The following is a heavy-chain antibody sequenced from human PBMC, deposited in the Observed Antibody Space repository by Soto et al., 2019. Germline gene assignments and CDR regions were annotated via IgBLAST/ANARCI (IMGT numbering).Heavy chain of an antibody. J-gene: IGHJ2*01. CDR1: GYTFTSYA. V-gene: IGHV1-3*01. CDR3: ARAISSVTTFYFDL. Sequence: QVQLVQSGAEVKKPGASVKVSCKASGYTFTSYAMHWVRQAPGQRLEGMGWINAGNGNTKYSQKFQGRVTVTRDTSASTAYMELSSLRSEDTAVYYCARAISSVTTFYFDLWGRGTLVTVSS. CDR2: INAGNGNT. D-gene: IGHD4-17*01.